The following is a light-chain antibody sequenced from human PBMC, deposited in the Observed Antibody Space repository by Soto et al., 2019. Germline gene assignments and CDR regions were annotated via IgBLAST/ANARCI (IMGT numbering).Light chain of an antibody. CDR3: CSLAGSYPFV. V-gene: IGLV2-11*01. Sequence: QSALTQPRSVSGSPGQSVTISCTGTSSDVGGYNSVSWYQQHPGKAPKLMIYDVSKRPSGVPDRFSGSKSGNTASLTISGLPAEDGARYHCCSLAGSYPFVFGGGTQLTVL. CDR2: DVS. CDR1: SSDVGGYNS. J-gene: IGLJ2*01.